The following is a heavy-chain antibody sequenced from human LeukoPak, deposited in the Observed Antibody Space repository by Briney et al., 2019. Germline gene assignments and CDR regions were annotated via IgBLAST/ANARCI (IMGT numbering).Heavy chain of an antibody. D-gene: IGHD4-17*01. CDR2: IHGSGGST. J-gene: IGHJ3*01. CDR3: AKDPNGDYVGAFDF. CDR1: GFTFSAYA. V-gene: IGHV3-23*01. Sequence: GGSLRLSCAASGFTFSAYAVTWIRQAPGKGLEWVSSIHGSGGSTYYADSAKGRFTVSRDNSKNTLYLQMNGLRVEDTAIYYCAKDPNGDYVGAFDFWGQGTMVTVSS.